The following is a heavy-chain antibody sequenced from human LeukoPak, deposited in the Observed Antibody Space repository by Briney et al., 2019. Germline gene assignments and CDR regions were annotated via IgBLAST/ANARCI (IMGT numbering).Heavy chain of an antibody. CDR2: INPNSGGT. Sequence: GASVKVSCKASGYTFTGYYMHWVRQAPGQGLEWMGWINPNSGGTNYAQKFQGRVTMTRDTSISTAYMELSRLRSDDTAKYSCAKNGDRGAYCSGGTCYPYYYYNMDVWGKGTTVTISS. CDR1: GYTFTGYY. J-gene: IGHJ6*03. D-gene: IGHD2-15*01. V-gene: IGHV1-2*02. CDR3: AKNGDRGAYCSGGTCYPYYYYNMDV.